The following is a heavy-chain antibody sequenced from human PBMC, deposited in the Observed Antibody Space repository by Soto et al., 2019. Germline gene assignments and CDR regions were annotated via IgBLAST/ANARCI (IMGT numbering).Heavy chain of an antibody. CDR1: GFTFSNYW. J-gene: IGHJ4*02. CDR2: INNDGSDP. V-gene: IGHV3-74*01. Sequence: EVQLVESGGGLFQPAGSLRLSCEASGFTFSNYWMHWVRQAPGKGLVWVSRINNDGSDPIYADSVKGRFTISRDNAKNTVYLQMNSLRADDTAGYYCARGYPNYSNFASWGQGSLVTVSS. D-gene: IGHD2-21*01. CDR3: ARGYPNYSNFAS.